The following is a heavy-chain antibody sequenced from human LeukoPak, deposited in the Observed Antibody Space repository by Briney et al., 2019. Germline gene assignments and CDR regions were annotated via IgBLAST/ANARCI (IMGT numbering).Heavy chain of an antibody. J-gene: IGHJ4*02. Sequence: GGSLRLSCAASGLTFSSYGMHWVRQAPGKGPEWVAVIWSDGSNKYYVDSVKGRFTISRDNSKNTLYLQMNCLRAVYTAVYCWSIGSPADYSDDAGMSFDYWGQGTLVTVSS. D-gene: IGHD3-22*01. CDR1: GLTFSSYG. CDR2: IWSDGSNK. V-gene: IGHV3-33*01. CDR3: SIGSPADYSDDAGMSFDY.